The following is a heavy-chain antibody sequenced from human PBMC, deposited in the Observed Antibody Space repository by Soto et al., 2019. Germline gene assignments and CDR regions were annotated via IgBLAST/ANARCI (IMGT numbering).Heavy chain of an antibody. CDR3: FMFDGTVSEGC. D-gene: IGHD3-16*01. CDR1: GFTFSNAW. V-gene: IGHV3-15*07. CDR2: IKSKTDGGTT. J-gene: IGHJ4*02. Sequence: PGGSLRLSCAASGFTFSNAWMNWVRQAPGKGLEWVGRIKSKTDGGTTDYAAPVKGRFTISRDDSKNTLFLQMNSLKTEDTAVYYCFMFDGTVSEGCWGQGALVTVSS.